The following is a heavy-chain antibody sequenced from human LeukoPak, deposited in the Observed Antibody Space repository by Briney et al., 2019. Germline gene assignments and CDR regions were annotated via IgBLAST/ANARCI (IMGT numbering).Heavy chain of an antibody. J-gene: IGHJ4*02. CDR3: ANLHDSSGYYFDY. Sequence: ASVKVSCKASGYTFTGYYMHWVRQAPGQGLEWMGWINPNSGGTNYAQKFQGRVTMTRDTSVSTAYMELSRLRSDDTAVYYCANLHDSSGYYFDYWGQGTLVTVSS. V-gene: IGHV1-2*02. CDR2: INPNSGGT. D-gene: IGHD3-22*01. CDR1: GYTFTGYY.